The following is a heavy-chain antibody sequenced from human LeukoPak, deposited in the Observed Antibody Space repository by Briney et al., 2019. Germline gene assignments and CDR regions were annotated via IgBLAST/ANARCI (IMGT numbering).Heavy chain of an antibody. D-gene: IGHD6-13*01. CDR1: GFTFSSYA. CDR3: ARSPRYSRLNRG. Sequence: GGSLRLSCAASGFTFSSYAMHWVRQAPGKGLEWVALISYGGSNKYYADSVKGRFTISRDNSKNTLFLQMNSLRAEDTALYYCARSPRYSRLNRGWGQGTLVTVSS. J-gene: IGHJ4*02. CDR2: ISYGGSNK. V-gene: IGHV3-30-3*01.